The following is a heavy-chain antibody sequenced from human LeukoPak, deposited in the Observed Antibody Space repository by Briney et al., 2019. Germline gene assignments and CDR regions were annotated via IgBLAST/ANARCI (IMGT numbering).Heavy chain of an antibody. CDR2: IYYSGST. Sequence: SETLSLTCTVSVGSISSSSYYWGWIRQPPGKGLEWIGSIYYSGSTYYNPSLKSRVTISVDTSKNQFSLKLSSVTAADTAVYYCARRCSSTSCSVYYYGMDVWGQGTTVTVSS. V-gene: IGHV4-39*01. J-gene: IGHJ6*02. CDR3: ARRCSSTSCSVYYYGMDV. CDR1: VGSISSSSYY. D-gene: IGHD2-2*01.